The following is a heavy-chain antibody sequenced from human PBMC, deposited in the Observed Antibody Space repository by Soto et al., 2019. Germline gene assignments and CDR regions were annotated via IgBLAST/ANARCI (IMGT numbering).Heavy chain of an antibody. CDR3: AKDRVAGILSAR. CDR2: ISSSSSTI. V-gene: IGHV3-48*01. D-gene: IGHD6-19*01. CDR1: GLTFSSYS. Sequence: GGSLRLSCAASGLTFSSYSMNWVRQAPGKGLEWVSYISSSSSTIYYADSVKGRFTISRDNSKNTLYLQMNSLRAEDTAVYYCAKDRVAGILSARWGQGTLVTVSS. J-gene: IGHJ4*02.